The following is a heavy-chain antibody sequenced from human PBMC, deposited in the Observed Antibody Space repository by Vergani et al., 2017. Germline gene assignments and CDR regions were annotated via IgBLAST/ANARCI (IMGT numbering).Heavy chain of an antibody. CDR2: IYTSWST. Sequence: QVQLQESGPGLVKPSQILSPTCTVPGGPLSSGSYYWSWIRQPAGKGLEWIGRIYTSWSTNYNPSLKSRVTISVDTSKNQFSLTLTSVTAADTAVYYCAADTHSGQRADRWGQGILVTVTS. J-gene: IGHJ5*02. D-gene: IGHD6-19*01. CDR1: GGPLSSGSYY. CDR3: AADTHSGQRADR. V-gene: IGHV4-61*02.